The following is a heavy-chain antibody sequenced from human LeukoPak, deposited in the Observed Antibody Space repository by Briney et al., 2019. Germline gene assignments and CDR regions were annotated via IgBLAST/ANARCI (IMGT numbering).Heavy chain of an antibody. Sequence: PGGSLRLSCAASGFIFSNSGMNWVRQAPGKGLEWVSFIYSDNTHYSDSVKGRFTISRDNSKNTLYLQMNSLRAEDTAVYYCARRAGAYSHPYDYWGQGTLVTVSS. CDR2: IYSDNT. CDR3: ARRAGAYSHPYDY. J-gene: IGHJ4*02. V-gene: IGHV3-53*01. D-gene: IGHD4/OR15-4a*01. CDR1: GFIFSNSG.